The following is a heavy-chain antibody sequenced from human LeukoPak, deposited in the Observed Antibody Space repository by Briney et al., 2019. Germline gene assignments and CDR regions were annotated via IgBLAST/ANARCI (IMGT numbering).Heavy chain of an antibody. Sequence: GGSLRLSCAASGLTVSSNYMSWVRQAPGKGLEWVSVIYSGGSTYYADSVKGRFTISRHNSKNTLYLQMNSLRAEDTAVYYCARPIAVAGTRGDAFDIWGQGTMVTVSS. CDR3: ARPIAVAGTRGDAFDI. V-gene: IGHV3-53*04. CDR2: IYSGGST. CDR1: GLTVSSNY. J-gene: IGHJ3*02. D-gene: IGHD6-19*01.